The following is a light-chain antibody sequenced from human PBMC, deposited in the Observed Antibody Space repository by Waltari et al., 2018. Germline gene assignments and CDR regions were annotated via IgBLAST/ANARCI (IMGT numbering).Light chain of an antibody. J-gene: IGLJ2*01. CDR2: VNG. Sequence: QSVLTQPPSVSGAPGQRVTISCTGSSSNIGAGYDVHWYQQLPGTAPKLLTFVNGNRPSGVPDRFSGSKSGTSASLAITGLQPEDEADYYCQSYDSSLTGSVFGGGTKVTVL. CDR3: QSYDSSLTGSV. V-gene: IGLV1-40*01. CDR1: SSNIGAGYD.